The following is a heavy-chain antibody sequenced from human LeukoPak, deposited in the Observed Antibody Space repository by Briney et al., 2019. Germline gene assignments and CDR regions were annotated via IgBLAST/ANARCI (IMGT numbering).Heavy chain of an antibody. CDR1: GGSISSYY. Sequence: SETLSLTCTVYGGSISSYYWSWIRQPPGKGLEWIGYIYTSGSTNYNPSLKSRVTISVDTSKNQFSLKLSSVTAADTAVYYCARNPLVGGIAFDIWGQGTMVTVSS. V-gene: IGHV4-4*09. CDR2: IYTSGST. D-gene: IGHD6-13*01. CDR3: ARNPLVGGIAFDI. J-gene: IGHJ3*02.